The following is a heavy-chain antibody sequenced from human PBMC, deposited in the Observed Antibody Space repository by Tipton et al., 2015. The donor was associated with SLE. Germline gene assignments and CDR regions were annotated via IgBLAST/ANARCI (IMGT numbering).Heavy chain of an antibody. CDR2: IDQFGSA. Sequence: TLSLTCIVSGGSITGYYWSWIRQPPGKRLEWIGYIDQFGSANYNPSLQNRVTISVGRSKTQFSLKLRSVSAADSAMYYCARHGYDFWSGYYHHAFDVWGQGTMHTVSS. J-gene: IGHJ3*01. CDR1: GGSITGYY. V-gene: IGHV4-59*08. D-gene: IGHD3-3*01. CDR3: ARHGYDFWSGYYHHAFDV.